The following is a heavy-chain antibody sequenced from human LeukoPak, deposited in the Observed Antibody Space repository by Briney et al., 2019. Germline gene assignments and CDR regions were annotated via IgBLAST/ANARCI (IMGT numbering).Heavy chain of an antibody. J-gene: IGHJ4*02. Sequence: GGSLRLSCAASGFTFSSYAMSWVRQAPGKGLEWVSGISGSGGSTYYADSVKGRFTISRDNAKNTLYLQMNSLRAEDTAVYYCAREDIVVVPAAYYFDYWGQGTLVTVSS. D-gene: IGHD2-2*01. V-gene: IGHV3-23*01. CDR2: ISGSGGST. CDR3: AREDIVVVPAAYYFDY. CDR1: GFTFSSYA.